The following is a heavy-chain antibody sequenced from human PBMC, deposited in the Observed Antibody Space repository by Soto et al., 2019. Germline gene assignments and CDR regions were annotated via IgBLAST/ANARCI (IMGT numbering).Heavy chain of an antibody. J-gene: IGHJ4*02. D-gene: IGHD2-15*01. V-gene: IGHV4-30-4*01. CDR3: ATGAATTPFDY. CDR2: IYYSGST. CDR1: GGSISSGEYY. Sequence: PSETMSLTCTVSGGSISSGEYYWSWIRQPPAKGLEWIGYIYYSGSTYYNPSLKSRVTISVDTSKNQFSLKLSSVTAADTAVYYCATGAATTPFDYWGQGTLVTVAS.